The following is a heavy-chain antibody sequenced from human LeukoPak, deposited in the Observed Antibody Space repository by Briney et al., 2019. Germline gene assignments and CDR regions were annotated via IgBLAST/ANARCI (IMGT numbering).Heavy chain of an antibody. J-gene: IGHJ4*01. CDR2: ISAGGYPI. CDR1: GFTFNDYY. CDR3: VMTAGPPTDH. Sequence: GGSLRLSCTGSGFTFNDYYMSWFRQAPGKGLEWLSFISAGGYPIYYADSVRGRFTISRDTVKNSLYLQMNSLRVEDTAVYYCVMTAGPPTDHWGQGALVTVSS. V-gene: IGHV3-11*04.